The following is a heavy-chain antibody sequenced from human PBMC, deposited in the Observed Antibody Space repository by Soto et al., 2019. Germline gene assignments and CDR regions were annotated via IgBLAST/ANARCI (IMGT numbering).Heavy chain of an antibody. D-gene: IGHD2-8*02. Sequence: QVQLQQWGAGLLKPSETLSLTCAVYGGSFSGYYWTWILQPPGTGLEWIGEINHSGSTNYNPSLKSRVTISVDTSTNQFSLKLTSVTAAATAVYYCARDKITGLFDYWGQGTLVTVSS. CDR2: INHSGST. V-gene: IGHV4-34*01. CDR1: GGSFSGYY. CDR3: ARDKITGLFDY. J-gene: IGHJ4*02.